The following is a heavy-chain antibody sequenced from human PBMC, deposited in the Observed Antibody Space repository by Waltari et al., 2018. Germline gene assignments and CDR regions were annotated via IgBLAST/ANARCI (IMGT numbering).Heavy chain of an antibody. D-gene: IGHD2-2*01. Sequence: QLQLQESGPGLVKPSETLSLTCTVPGGSISSSSYYGGWIRQPPGKGLEWIGSIYYSGSPYYNPSLKSRVTISVDTSKNQFSLKLSSVTAADTAVYYCARHTRTKFYYWGQGTLVTVSS. V-gene: IGHV4-39*07. CDR2: IYYSGSP. CDR1: GGSISSSSYY. CDR3: ARHTRTKFYY. J-gene: IGHJ4*02.